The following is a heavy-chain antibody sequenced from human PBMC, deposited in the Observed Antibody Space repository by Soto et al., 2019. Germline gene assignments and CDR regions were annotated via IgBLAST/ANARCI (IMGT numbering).Heavy chain of an antibody. Sequence: TSETLSLTCTVSGGSISSGGYYWSWIRQHPGKGLEWIGNIYFRGNTYYSPSLESRLTISVDTSKNQFSLKLTSVTAADTAVYYCAREGGSYDSGGYLIRGAFDIWGQGTMVTVSS. D-gene: IGHD3-22*01. CDR3: AREGGSYDSGGYLIRGAFDI. CDR1: GGSISSGGYY. V-gene: IGHV4-31*03. J-gene: IGHJ3*02. CDR2: IYFRGNT.